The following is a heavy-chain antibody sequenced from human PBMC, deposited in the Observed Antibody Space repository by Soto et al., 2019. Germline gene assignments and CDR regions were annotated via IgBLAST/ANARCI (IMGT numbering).Heavy chain of an antibody. CDR1: GGSISSSSYY. V-gene: IGHV4-39*01. Sequence: PSETLPLTCTVSGGSISSSSYYWGWIRQPPGKGLEWIGSIYYSGSTYYNPSLKSRVTISVDTSKNQFSLKLSSVTAADTAVYYCARLYYDILTGPFDCWGQGTLVTVSS. CDR3: ARLYYDILTGPFDC. J-gene: IGHJ4*02. CDR2: IYYSGST. D-gene: IGHD3-9*01.